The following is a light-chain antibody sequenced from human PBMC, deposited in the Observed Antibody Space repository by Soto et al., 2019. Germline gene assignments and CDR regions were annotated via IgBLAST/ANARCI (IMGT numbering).Light chain of an antibody. V-gene: IGKV3-11*01. Sequence: ELVLTQSPATLSLSPGERATLSCRASQSVSSYLAWYQQKPGQAPRLLIYDASNRATGIPARFSGSGHGTDFTLTISSLEPEDFAVYYCQQRGNWPGTFGQGTKVDIK. CDR3: QQRGNWPGT. CDR2: DAS. J-gene: IGKJ1*01. CDR1: QSVSSY.